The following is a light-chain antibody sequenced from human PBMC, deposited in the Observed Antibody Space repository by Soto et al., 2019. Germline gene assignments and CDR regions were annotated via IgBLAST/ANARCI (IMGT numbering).Light chain of an antibody. CDR1: SSNIGSNT. V-gene: IGLV1-44*01. CDR3: AAWDDSLNGYV. Sequence: QSALTQPPSASGTPGQRVTISCSGSSSNIGSNTGNWYQQLPGTAPKLLIYSNNQRPSGVPDRFSGSKSGTSASLAISGLQSEDEADYYCAAWDDSLNGYVFGTGTKLTVL. CDR2: SNN. J-gene: IGLJ1*01.